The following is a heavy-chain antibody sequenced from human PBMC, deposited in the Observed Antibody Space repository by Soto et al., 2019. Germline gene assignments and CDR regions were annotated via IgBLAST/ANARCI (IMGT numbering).Heavy chain of an antibody. V-gene: IGHV1-69*04. Sequence: GASVKVSCKASGGTFSSYTISWVRQAPGQGLEWMGRIIPILGIANYAQKFQGRVTITADKSTSTAYMELSSLRSEDTAVYYCAREVDYSNAHFDYWGQGTLVTVSS. CDR1: GGTFSSYT. J-gene: IGHJ4*02. D-gene: IGHD4-4*01. CDR2: IIPILGIA. CDR3: AREVDYSNAHFDY.